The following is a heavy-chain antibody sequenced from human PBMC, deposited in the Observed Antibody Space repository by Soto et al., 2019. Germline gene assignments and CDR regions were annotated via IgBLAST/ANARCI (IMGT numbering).Heavy chain of an antibody. CDR1: GYSISSGYY. Sequence: SETLSLTCAVSGYSISSGYYWGWIRQPPGKGLEWIASIYHSGSTHYNPSLKSRVTISVDTSKNQFSLKLSSVTAADTAVYYCARAGQWLFGQYYFDYWGLGTLVTVSS. V-gene: IGHV4-38-2*01. CDR3: ARAGQWLFGQYYFDY. D-gene: IGHD6-19*01. J-gene: IGHJ4*02. CDR2: IYHSGST.